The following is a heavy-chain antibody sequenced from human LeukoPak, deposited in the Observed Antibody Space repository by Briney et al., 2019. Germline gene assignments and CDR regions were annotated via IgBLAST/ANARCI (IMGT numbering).Heavy chain of an antibody. CDR3: AKGAEIDH. CDR1: GFNFNNFA. V-gene: IGHV3-23*01. CDR2: MTGPADTT. J-gene: IGHJ4*02. Sequence: GGSLRLSCAASGFNFNNFAISWVRQAPGKGPEWLSAMTGPADTTYYAESVKGRFTISRDYSKSMVYLQMTSLRVEDTAIYYGAKGAEIDHWGQGTLVTVSS.